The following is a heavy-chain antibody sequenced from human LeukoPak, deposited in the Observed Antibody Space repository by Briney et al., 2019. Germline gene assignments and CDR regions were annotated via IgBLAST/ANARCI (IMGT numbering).Heavy chain of an antibody. D-gene: IGHD6-19*01. V-gene: IGHV3-7*03. CDR2: IKEDGSVK. CDR3: ARWEDVSVWPYFDS. CDR1: GFSFSSHW. J-gene: IGHJ4*02. Sequence: PGGSLRLSCEASGFSFSSHWMGWVRQAPGKGLEWVANIKEDGSVKYYMDSLKGRFTISRDNAKSSLYLQMNSLRDEDTALYYCARWEDVSVWPYFDSWGQGTLVTVSS.